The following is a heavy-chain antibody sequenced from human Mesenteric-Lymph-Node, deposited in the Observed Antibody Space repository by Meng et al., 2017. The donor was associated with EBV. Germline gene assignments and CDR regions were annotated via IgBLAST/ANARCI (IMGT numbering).Heavy chain of an antibody. CDR1: GGSLNSGDYY. CDR3: VGNYGGNLGWFDP. V-gene: IGHV4-61*08. Sequence: QVQLQESGPGLVKASETLSLTCSVSGGSLNSGDYYWSWIRQPPGKGLEWIGMMYDSGSTNYNPSLKSRVAISVDTSRNQFSLKMSSVTAADTAVYYCVGNYGGNLGWFDPWGQGTLVTVSS. D-gene: IGHD4/OR15-4a*01. J-gene: IGHJ5*02. CDR2: MYDSGST.